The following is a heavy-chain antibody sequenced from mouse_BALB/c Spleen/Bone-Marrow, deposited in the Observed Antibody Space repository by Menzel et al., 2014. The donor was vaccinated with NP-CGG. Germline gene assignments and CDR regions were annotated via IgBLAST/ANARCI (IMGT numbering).Heavy chain of an antibody. CDR3: AKRDYYGCLNY. CDR2: INPDSSTI. V-gene: IGHV4-1*02. Sequence: EVQLVESGGGLVQPGGSLKLSCAASGFDFSSYWMSWVRQAPGKGLEWIGEINPDSSTINYTPYLKDKFIISRDNAKNTLYLRLNKVRSEDTAHYYCAKRDYYGCLNYWGQGTTLTVSS. CDR1: GFDFSSYW. J-gene: IGHJ2*01. D-gene: IGHD1-2*01.